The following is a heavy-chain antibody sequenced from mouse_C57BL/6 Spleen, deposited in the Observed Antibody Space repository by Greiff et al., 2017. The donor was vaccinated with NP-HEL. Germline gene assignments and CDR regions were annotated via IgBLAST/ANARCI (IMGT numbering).Heavy chain of an antibody. CDR2: IYPGSGST. D-gene: IGHD2-4*01. J-gene: IGHJ3*01. CDR3: ARCRYDYDEAWFAY. CDR1: GYTFTSYW. Sequence: QVQLQQPGAELVKPGASVKMSCKASGYTFTSYWITWVKQRPGQGLEWIGDIYPGSGSTNYNEKFKSKATLTVDTSSSTAYMQLSSLTSEDSAVYYCARCRYDYDEAWFAYWGQGTLVTVSA. V-gene: IGHV1-55*01.